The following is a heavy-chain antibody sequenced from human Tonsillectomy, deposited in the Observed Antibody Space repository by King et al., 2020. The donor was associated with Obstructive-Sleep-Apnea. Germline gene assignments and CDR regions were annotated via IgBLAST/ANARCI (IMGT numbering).Heavy chain of an antibody. V-gene: IGHV3-23*04. Sequence: VQLVESGGGLVQPGGSLSLSCAASVFTFSSYAMSWVRQAPGKGLEWVSAISGSGGSTYYADSVKDRFTISRDNSKNTLYLQMNSLRAEDTAVYYCAKGGSYYYYGMDVWGQGTTVTVSS. CDR1: VFTFSSYA. J-gene: IGHJ6*02. CDR2: ISGSGGST. D-gene: IGHD1-26*01. CDR3: AKGGSYYYYGMDV.